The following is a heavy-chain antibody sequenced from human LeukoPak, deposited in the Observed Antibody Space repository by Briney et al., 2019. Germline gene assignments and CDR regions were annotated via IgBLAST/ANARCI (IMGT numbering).Heavy chain of an antibody. CDR2: ISITGSYI. J-gene: IGHJ4*02. CDR1: GFTFSSYT. Sequence: NPGGSLRLSCAASGFTFSSYTMIWVRQAPGKGLEWVSSISITGSYIYYADSIKGRFAISRDNAKNSLFLQMNSLRAEDTAVYYCARILSEQGYWGQGTLVTVSS. D-gene: IGHD3-9*01. V-gene: IGHV3-21*01. CDR3: ARILSEQGY.